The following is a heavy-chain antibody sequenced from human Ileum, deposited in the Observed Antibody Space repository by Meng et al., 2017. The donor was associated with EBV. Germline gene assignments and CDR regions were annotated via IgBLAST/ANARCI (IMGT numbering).Heavy chain of an antibody. CDR3: VRTLERGDY. CDR1: GYTFTNYD. J-gene: IGHJ4*02. D-gene: IGHD5-24*01. Sequence: QGQLVQSGAEVKKPGASVKVSCKASGYTFTNYDISWVRQATGQRLEWMGWMNPKTGTAHYAQKFQGRVSMTRDTSITTAYMELSSLTSEDTAVYYCVRTLERGDYWGQGTLVTVSS. V-gene: IGHV1-8*01. CDR2: MNPKTGTA.